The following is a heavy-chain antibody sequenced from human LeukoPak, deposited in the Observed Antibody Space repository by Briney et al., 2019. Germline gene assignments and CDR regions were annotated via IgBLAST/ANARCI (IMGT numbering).Heavy chain of an antibody. CDR3: ASDYYDSSDSWGY. V-gene: IGHV5-51*01. Sequence: GESLKISCKASGYSFTTFWIGWVRQMPGKGLEWMGIIYPGDSDTRYSPSFQGQVTISADKSISTAYLQWSSLKASDTAMYYCASDYYDSSDSWGYWGQGTLVTVSS. CDR2: IYPGDSDT. J-gene: IGHJ4*02. D-gene: IGHD3-22*01. CDR1: GYSFTTFW.